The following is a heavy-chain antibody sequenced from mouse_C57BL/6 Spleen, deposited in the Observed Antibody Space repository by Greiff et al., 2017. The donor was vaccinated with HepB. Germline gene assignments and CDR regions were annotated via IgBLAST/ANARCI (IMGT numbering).Heavy chain of an antibody. CDR2: IHPNSGST. Sequence: QVQLQQSGAELVKPGASVKLSCKASGYTFTSYWMHWVKQRPGQGLEWIGMIHPNSGSTNYNEKFKSKATLTVDKSSSTAYMQLSSLTSEDSAVYYCSTGLRGYYYAMDYWGQGTSVTVSS. V-gene: IGHV1-64*01. J-gene: IGHJ4*01. D-gene: IGHD2-2*01. CDR3: STGLRGYYYAMDY. CDR1: GYTFTSYW.